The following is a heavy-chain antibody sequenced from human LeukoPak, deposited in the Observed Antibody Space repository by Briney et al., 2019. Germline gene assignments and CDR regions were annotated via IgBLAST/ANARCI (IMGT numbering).Heavy chain of an antibody. Sequence: SETLSLTCAVYGGSFSGYYWSWIRQPPGKGLEWIGEINHSGSTNYNPSLKSRVTISVDTSKNQFSLKLSSVTAADTAVYYCARQLTRCGGDCPKGDAFDIWGQGTMVTVSS. V-gene: IGHV4-34*01. J-gene: IGHJ3*02. D-gene: IGHD2-21*02. CDR2: INHSGST. CDR3: ARQLTRCGGDCPKGDAFDI. CDR1: GGSFSGYY.